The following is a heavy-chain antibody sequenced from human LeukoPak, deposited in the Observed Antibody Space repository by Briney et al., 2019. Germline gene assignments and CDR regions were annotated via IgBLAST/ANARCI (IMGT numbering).Heavy chain of an antibody. V-gene: IGHV3-72*01. CDR2: TRNKANSYTT. D-gene: IGHD6-13*01. CDR3: ARRIAASATGGRFDY. J-gene: IGHJ4*02. CDR1: GFTFSDHY. Sequence: GGSLRLSCAASGFTFSDHYMDWVRQAPGKGLEWVGRTRNKANSYTTEYAASVKGRFTISRDDSKNSLYLQMKSLRAEDSAIYYCARRIAASATGGRFDYWGQGTLVTVSS.